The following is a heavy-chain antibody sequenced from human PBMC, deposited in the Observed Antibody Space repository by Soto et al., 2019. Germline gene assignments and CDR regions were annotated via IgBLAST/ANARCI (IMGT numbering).Heavy chain of an antibody. CDR1: GYSITAGGYY. V-gene: IGHV4-31*03. CDR3: ARMSSSGSGWFHP. Sequence: SETLSLTCFASGYSITAGGYYWSWSRHHPGKGLGWIGSFYSSGSIIYNPSLRSRVSIPGDTSSHQFSMSVTSVTAADTACYYCARMSSSGSGWFHPWGQGTLVTVSS. D-gene: IGHD3-22*01. CDR2: FYSSGSI. J-gene: IGHJ5*02.